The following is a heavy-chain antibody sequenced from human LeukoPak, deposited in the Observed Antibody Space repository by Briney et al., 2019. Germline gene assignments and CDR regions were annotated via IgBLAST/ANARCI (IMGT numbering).Heavy chain of an antibody. CDR2: IYYSGST. CDR1: GGSISSYY. D-gene: IGHD3-10*01. J-gene: IGHJ4*02. CDR3: AGEVGGSGVKAIH. V-gene: IGHV4-59*12. Sequence: PSETLSLTCTVSGGSISSYYWSWIRQPPGKGLEWIGYIYYSGSTNYNPSLKSRVTISVDKSKNQFSLKLSSVTAADTAVYYCAGEVGGSGVKAIHWGQGTLVTVSS.